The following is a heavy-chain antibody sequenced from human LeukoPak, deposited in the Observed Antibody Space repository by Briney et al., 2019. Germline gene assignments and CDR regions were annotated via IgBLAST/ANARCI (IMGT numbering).Heavy chain of an antibody. CDR3: ARLSGYDSSGYYSRFDY. CDR1: GFTVSSNY. D-gene: IGHD3-22*01. J-gene: IGHJ4*02. CDR2: IYSGGST. Sequence: GGSLRLSCAASGFTVSSNYMSWVRQAPGKGLEWVSVIYSGGSTYYADSVKGRFTISRDNSKNTLYLQMNSLRAEDTAVYYCARLSGYDSSGYYSRFDYWGQGTLVTVSS. V-gene: IGHV3-53*01.